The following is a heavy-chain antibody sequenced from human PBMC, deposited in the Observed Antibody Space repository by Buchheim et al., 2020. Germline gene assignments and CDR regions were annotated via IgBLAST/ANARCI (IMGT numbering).Heavy chain of an antibody. Sequence: EVQLVESGGGLVQPGGSLRLSCAASGFTFSSYSMNWVRQAPGKGLEWVSYISSSSSTIYYADSVKGRFTISRDNAKDTMYLQMHSLRVEDTAVYYCARVTVGGFDPWGQGTL. V-gene: IGHV3-48*04. D-gene: IGHD2-15*01. J-gene: IGHJ5*02. CDR1: GFTFSSYS. CDR2: ISSSSSTI. CDR3: ARVTVGGFDP.